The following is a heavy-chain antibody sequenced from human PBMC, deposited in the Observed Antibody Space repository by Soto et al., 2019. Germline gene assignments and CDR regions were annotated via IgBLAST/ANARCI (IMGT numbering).Heavy chain of an antibody. D-gene: IGHD2-21*01. CDR3: ARQGRTSASSDF. Sequence: GESLKISCRGFGYTFNTYWIGWVRQMPGEGLEWMGVMSPGNSDIRYSPAFQGQVSISADTSISTAYLQWSSLKTSDSGMYYCARQGRTSASSDFWGQGTLVTVS. V-gene: IGHV5-51*01. CDR2: MSPGNSDI. CDR1: GYTFNTYW. J-gene: IGHJ4*02.